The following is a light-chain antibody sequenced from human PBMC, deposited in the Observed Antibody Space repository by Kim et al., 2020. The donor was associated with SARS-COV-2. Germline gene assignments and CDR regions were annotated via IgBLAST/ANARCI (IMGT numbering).Light chain of an antibody. J-gene: IGKJ1*01. CDR2: GAS. V-gene: IGKV3-15*01. Sequence: GPPGERPPLSGRASQSVSSNIDWYQQKTGPAPRLPMYGASTRATGIPGRFSGSGSVTEFTVTTTSLQSEDLAIYYCQQYNIWPWTFGEGTKVDIK. CDR3: QQYNIWPWT. CDR1: QSVSSN.